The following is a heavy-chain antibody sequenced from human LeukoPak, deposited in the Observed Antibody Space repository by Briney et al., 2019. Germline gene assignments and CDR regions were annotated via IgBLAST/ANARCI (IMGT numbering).Heavy chain of an antibody. V-gene: IGHV3-30*18. CDR3: AKQEIGTTWSAGY. D-gene: IGHD1-1*01. Sequence: GGSLRLSCAASGFTFSSYGMHWVRQAPGKGLEWVAVISFDGSEKYYGDSVKGRFTISRDDSKNTLYLQMNSLRAEDTALYYCAKQEIGTTWSAGYWGQGTLVTVSS. CDR2: ISFDGSEK. CDR1: GFTFSSYG. J-gene: IGHJ4*02.